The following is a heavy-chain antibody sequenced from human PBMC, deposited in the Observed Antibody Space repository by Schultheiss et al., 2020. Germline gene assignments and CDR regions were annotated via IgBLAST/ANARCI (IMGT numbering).Heavy chain of an antibody. CDR1: GGSLSSSSYY. V-gene: IGHV4-39*02. Sequence: SETLSLTCTVSGGSLSSSSYYWGWIRQPPGKGLEWIGNIYYSGSTNYNPSLKSRVTISVDTSKNQLSLKLSSVTAADTAVYYCAKDGYGMDVWGQGTTVTVSS. CDR2: IYYSGST. J-gene: IGHJ6*02. CDR3: AKDGYGMDV.